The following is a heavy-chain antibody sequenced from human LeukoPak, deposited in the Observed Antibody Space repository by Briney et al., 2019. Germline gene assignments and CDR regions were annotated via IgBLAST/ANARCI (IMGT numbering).Heavy chain of an antibody. CDR1: GFIFGDYA. CDR3: TRDSWELSIGGYFDY. D-gene: IGHD1-26*01. CDR2: IRSKTHGGTT. V-gene: IGHV3-49*04. Sequence: GGSLRLSCIVSGFIFGDYAMTWVRQAPGKGLEWVGFIRSKTHGGTTEYAASVKGRLTISRDDSRGIAYLQMNSLKTEDTAVYYCTRDSWELSIGGYFDYWGQGTLVTVSS. J-gene: IGHJ4*02.